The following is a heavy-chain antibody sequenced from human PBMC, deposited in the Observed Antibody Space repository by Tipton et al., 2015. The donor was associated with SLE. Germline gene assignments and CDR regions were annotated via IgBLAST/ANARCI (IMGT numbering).Heavy chain of an antibody. D-gene: IGHD2-15*01. Sequence: QSGAEVKKPGSSVKVSCKASGGTFSSYGISWVRQAPGQGLEWMGWISAYNGNTNYAQKLQGRVTMTTDTSTSTAYMELRSLRSDDTAVYYCARVGPLAATPGFLHWGQGTLVTVSS. CDR2: ISAYNGNT. CDR1: GGTFSSYG. CDR3: ARVGPLAATPGFLH. J-gene: IGHJ4*02. V-gene: IGHV1-18*01.